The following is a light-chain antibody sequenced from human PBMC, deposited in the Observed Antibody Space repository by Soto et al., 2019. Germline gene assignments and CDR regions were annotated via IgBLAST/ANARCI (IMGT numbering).Light chain of an antibody. CDR3: QLYDRSRYT. J-gene: IGKJ2*01. CDR2: GAS. CDR1: QSVTSSY. Sequence: IVLTQSPGTLSLSPGERATLSCRASQSVTSSYLAWYQQKPGLAPRLLIFGASSRATGIPDRFSGSGSGTDFTLTITTLEPEDFAVYYCQLYDRSRYTFGQGTKVDIK. V-gene: IGKV3-20*01.